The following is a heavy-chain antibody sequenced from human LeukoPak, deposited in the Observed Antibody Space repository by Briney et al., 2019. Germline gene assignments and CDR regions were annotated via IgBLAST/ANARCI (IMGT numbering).Heavy chain of an antibody. CDR1: GYTFTGYF. CDR2: INPNSGGT. CDR3: AREGPNNWFDP. V-gene: IGHV1-2*02. Sequence: GASVTVSCKASGYTFTGYFMHWVRQAPGQGLEWMGWINPNSGGTNYAQKFQGRVTMTRGTSISTAYMELSRLRSDDTAVYYCAREGPNNWFDPWGQGTLVTVSS. J-gene: IGHJ5*02.